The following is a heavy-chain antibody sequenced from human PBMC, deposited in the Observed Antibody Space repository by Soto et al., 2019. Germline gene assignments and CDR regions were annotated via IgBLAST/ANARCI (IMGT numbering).Heavy chain of an antibody. Sequence: PGGSLRLSCAASGFTCDDYAMHWVRQAPGKGLEWVSGISWNSGSIGYADSVKGRFTISRDNAKNSLYLQMNSLRAEDTALYYCAKEHYDILTGSVSDSWGKGTLVTVSS. D-gene: IGHD3-9*01. CDR3: AKEHYDILTGSVSDS. J-gene: IGHJ4*02. V-gene: IGHV3-9*01. CDR1: GFTCDDYA. CDR2: ISWNSGSI.